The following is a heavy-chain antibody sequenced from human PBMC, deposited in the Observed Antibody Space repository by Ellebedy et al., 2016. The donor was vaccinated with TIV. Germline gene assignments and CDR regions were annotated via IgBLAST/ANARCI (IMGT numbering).Heavy chain of an antibody. CDR2: IDHSGSA. J-gene: IGHJ4*02. CDR1: GGSFTGYY. V-gene: IGHV4-34*01. D-gene: IGHD4/OR15-4a*01. Sequence: SETLSLTXAVYGGSFTGYYWSWIRQPPGRGLEWIGEIDHSGSANYNPSLKSRVTLSVDTSKNQFSLKLSSVTAADTAVYYCARQPNDYGVLEYWGQGSLVTVSS. CDR3: ARQPNDYGVLEY.